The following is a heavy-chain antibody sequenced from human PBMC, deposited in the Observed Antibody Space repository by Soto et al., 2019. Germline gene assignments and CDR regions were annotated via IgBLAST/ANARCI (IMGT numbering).Heavy chain of an antibody. D-gene: IGHD3-10*01. CDR2: ISWDGGST. CDR1: GFTFDDYT. J-gene: IGHJ2*01. Sequence: GGSLRLSCAASGFTFDDYTMHWVRQAPGKGLEWVSLISWDGGSTYYADSVKGRFTISRDNSKNSLYLQMNSLRTEDTALYYCAKEAMVRGASHFDLWGRGTLVTVSS. V-gene: IGHV3-43*01. CDR3: AKEAMVRGASHFDL.